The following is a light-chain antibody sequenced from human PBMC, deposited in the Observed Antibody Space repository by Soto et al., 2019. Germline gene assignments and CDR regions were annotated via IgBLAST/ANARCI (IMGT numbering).Light chain of an antibody. Sequence: TQSPATLSVSPGEGATLYCRASQIIKNLLAWYQQRPGQSPRLLLYYASTRATGVPARFSGSGSGTEFTLAISSLQSEDFAVYYCQQYHNWPITFGQGTRLEIK. CDR3: QQYHNWPIT. CDR2: YAS. J-gene: IGKJ5*01. CDR1: QIIKNL. V-gene: IGKV3-15*01.